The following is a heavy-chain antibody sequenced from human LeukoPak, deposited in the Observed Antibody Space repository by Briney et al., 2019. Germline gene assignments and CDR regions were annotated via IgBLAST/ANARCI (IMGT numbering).Heavy chain of an antibody. CDR2: ISGDG. V-gene: IGHV3-43*02. J-gene: IGHJ4*02. D-gene: IGHD6-13*01. CDR1: GFTLDDYA. CDR3: VKSVTAAGHFDY. Sequence: PGGSLRLSCAASGFTLDDYAMHWVRQVPGKGLEWVSLISGDGDYADSVKGRFTISRDNSKNSLYLQMNSLRTEDTALYYCVKSVTAAGHFDYWGRGTLVTVSS.